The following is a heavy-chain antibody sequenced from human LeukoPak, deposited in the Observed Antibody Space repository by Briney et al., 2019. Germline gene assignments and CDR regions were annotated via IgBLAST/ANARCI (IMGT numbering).Heavy chain of an antibody. CDR1: GSTFSSYA. Sequence: GGSLRLSCAASGSTFSSYAMSWVRQAPGKGLEWVSVISGSGVSTYYADSVKGRFTISRDNSKNTLYLQMNSLRAEDTAVYYCAKEGQWLVEGGGFDYWGQGTLVTVSS. D-gene: IGHD6-19*01. CDR3: AKEGQWLVEGGGFDY. V-gene: IGHV3-23*01. J-gene: IGHJ4*02. CDR2: ISGSGVST.